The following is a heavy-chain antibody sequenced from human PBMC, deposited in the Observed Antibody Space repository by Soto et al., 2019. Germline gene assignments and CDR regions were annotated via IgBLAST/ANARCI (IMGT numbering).Heavy chain of an antibody. CDR2: ISAYNGNT. CDR3: ARGVTPIHY. V-gene: IGHV1-18*01. CDR1: GYTFTNFG. Sequence: QVQLVQSGAEVKKPGASVKVSCKASGYTFTNFGISWVRQAPGQGLEWMGWISAYNGNTNYAQNFQGRVTMTTDTSTSPAYMALRSLRSDDTSVYFSARGVTPIHYLGQGTLVTFSS. D-gene: IGHD2-21*02. J-gene: IGHJ4*02.